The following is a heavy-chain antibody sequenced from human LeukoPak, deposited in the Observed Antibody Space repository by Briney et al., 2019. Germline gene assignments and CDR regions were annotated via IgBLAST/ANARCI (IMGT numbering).Heavy chain of an antibody. Sequence: SETLSLTCTVSGGSINTYYWSWIRQPAGKGLEWIGHIHSSGSTNHNSSLKSRLTMSVDTSKNQFSLKMTSVTAADTAVYYCARGHTSGWSFFGYWGQGTLVTVSS. V-gene: IGHV4-4*07. J-gene: IGHJ4*02. CDR2: IHSSGST. D-gene: IGHD6-19*01. CDR1: GGSINTYY. CDR3: ARGHTSGWSFFGY.